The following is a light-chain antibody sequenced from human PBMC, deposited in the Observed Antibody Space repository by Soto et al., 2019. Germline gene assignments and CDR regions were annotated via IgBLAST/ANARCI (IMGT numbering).Light chain of an antibody. CDR1: QSVSSGY. CDR3: QQYGSSPWT. J-gene: IGKJ1*01. V-gene: IGKV3-20*01. Sequence: EIVLTQSPGTLSLSPGERATLSCRASQSVSSGYLAWYQQKPGQAPRLLIYDASSRATGIPDRFSGSGSGTDFTLTINRLEPEDFAVYYCQQYGSSPWTFGQGTKVDIK. CDR2: DAS.